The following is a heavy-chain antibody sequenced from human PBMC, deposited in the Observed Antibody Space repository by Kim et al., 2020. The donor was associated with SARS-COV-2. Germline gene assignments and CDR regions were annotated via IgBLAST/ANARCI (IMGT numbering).Heavy chain of an antibody. J-gene: IGHJ6*02. V-gene: IGHV5-51*01. Sequence: SPSFQGQVTISADKSISTAYLQWSSLKASDTAMYYCARQGIGLYYYGVDVWGQGTTVTVSS. CDR3: ARQGIGLYYYGVDV. D-gene: IGHD2-21*01.